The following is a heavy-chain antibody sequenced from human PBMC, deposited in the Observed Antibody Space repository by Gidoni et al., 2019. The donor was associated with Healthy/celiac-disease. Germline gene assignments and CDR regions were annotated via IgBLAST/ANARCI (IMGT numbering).Heavy chain of an antibody. Sequence: QVQLQESGPGLVEPSETLSLTCTVSGGPIRSYYWSWIRQPAGKGLEWIGRIYTSGSTNYNPSLKSRVTMSVDTSKNQFSLKLSSVTAADTAVYYCARASGSYLSPPWSAFDIWGQGTMVTVSS. J-gene: IGHJ3*02. D-gene: IGHD1-26*01. CDR1: GGPIRSYY. V-gene: IGHV4-4*07. CDR2: IYTSGST. CDR3: ARASGSYLSPPWSAFDI.